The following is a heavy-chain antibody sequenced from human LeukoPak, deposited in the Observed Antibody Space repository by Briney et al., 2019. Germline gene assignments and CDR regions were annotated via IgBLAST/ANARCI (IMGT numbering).Heavy chain of an antibody. V-gene: IGHV4-59*12. CDR1: GGSISSYY. Sequence: PSETLSLTCTVSGGSISSYYWSWIRQPPGKGLEWIAYIYSSGSTKYNPFLKSRVTMSVDTSKNQFSLKLSSVTAADTAVYYCARDDLEGWVAGRRVGAGHYMDVWGKGTTVTISS. J-gene: IGHJ6*03. D-gene: IGHD6-19*01. CDR2: IYSSGST. CDR3: ARDDLEGWVAGRRVGAGHYMDV.